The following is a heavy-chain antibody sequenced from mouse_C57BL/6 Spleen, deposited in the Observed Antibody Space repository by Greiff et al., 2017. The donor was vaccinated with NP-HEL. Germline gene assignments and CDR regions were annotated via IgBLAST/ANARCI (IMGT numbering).Heavy chain of an antibody. CDR2: IYPRSGNT. Sequence: VQLQQSGAELARPGASVKLSCKASGYTFTSYGISWVKQRTGQGLEWIGEIYPRSGNTYYNEKFKGKATLTADKSSSTAYMELRSLTSEDSAVYFCAREEGITTVVEGDYWGQGTTLTVSS. D-gene: IGHD1-1*01. CDR3: AREEGITTVVEGDY. V-gene: IGHV1-81*01. CDR1: GYTFTSYG. J-gene: IGHJ2*01.